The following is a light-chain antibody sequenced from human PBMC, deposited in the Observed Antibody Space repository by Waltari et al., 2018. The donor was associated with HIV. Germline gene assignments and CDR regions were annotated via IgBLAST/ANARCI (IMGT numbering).Light chain of an antibody. CDR1: SSDVGWYNY. CDR2: AVS. CDR3: SSYTSSSTRV. J-gene: IGLJ1*01. Sequence: QSALTQPASESGSPGQSITISCTGTSSDVGWYNYVSWYQEHPGKSPKLMIYAVSNRPSGVSNVFSGSKSGDKASLTISGLQAEDEADYCCSSYTSSSTRVFGTGTKVTVL. V-gene: IGLV2-14*01.